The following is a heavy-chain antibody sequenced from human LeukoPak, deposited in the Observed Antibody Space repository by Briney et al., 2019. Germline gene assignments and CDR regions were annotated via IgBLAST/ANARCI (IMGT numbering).Heavy chain of an antibody. J-gene: IGHJ4*02. Sequence: GASVKVSCKASGYTFTGYYMHWVRQAPGQRLEWMGWINPDSGGTNYAQKFQGRVTMTRDTSISTAYMELSRLRSDDTAVYYCAYVTAVAGTYEYWGQGTLVTVSS. D-gene: IGHD6-19*01. CDR1: GYTFTGYY. V-gene: IGHV1-2*02. CDR2: INPDSGGT. CDR3: AYVTAVAGTYEY.